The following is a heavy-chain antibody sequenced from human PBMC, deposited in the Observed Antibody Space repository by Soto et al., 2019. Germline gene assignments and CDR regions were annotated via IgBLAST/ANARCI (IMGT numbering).Heavy chain of an antibody. CDR2: ISGSGGST. J-gene: IGHJ4*02. D-gene: IGHD3-22*01. CDR1: GFTFSSSA. CDR3: AKGFYYDSSGYYGAHFEY. Sequence: VGSLRLSCAAPGFTFSSSAMTWVRQAPGKGLEWVSAISGSGGSTYYADSVKGRFTISRDNSKNTLYLQMNSLRAEDTAVYYSAKGFYYDSSGYYGAHFEYWGQGTLVTVSS. V-gene: IGHV3-23*01.